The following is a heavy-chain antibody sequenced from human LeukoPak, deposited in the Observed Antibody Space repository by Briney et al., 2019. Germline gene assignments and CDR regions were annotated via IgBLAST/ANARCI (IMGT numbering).Heavy chain of an antibody. CDR2: ISTYNGKT. CDR1: GYIFTSYG. D-gene: IGHD3-16*02. CDR3: ARDNSVGDIAWWFDP. J-gene: IGHJ5*02. V-gene: IGHV1-18*01. Sequence: ASVKVSCKASGYIFTSYGISWVRQAPGQGLEWMGWISTYNGKTNYAQKIQGRVTMTTDTSTSTAYMELSSLRSEDTAVYYCARDNSVGDIAWWFDPWGQGTLVTVSS.